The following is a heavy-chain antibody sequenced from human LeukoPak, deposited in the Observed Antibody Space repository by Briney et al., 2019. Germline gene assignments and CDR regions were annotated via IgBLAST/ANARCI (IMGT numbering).Heavy chain of an antibody. CDR3: ARDKDFWSGSGFDP. CDR1: GYTFSNYG. Sequence: ASVKVSCTASGYTFSNYGFNWVRQAPGQGPEWMGWINTNNGNTNYGHKFQGRVTMTTDTSTTTTYLELRSLRPDDTAVSYCARDKDFWSGSGFDPWGQGTPVTVSS. V-gene: IGHV1-18*01. D-gene: IGHD3-3*01. CDR2: INTNNGNT. J-gene: IGHJ5*02.